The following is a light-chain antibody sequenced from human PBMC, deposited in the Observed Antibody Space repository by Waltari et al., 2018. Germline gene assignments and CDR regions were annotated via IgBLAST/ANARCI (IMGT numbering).Light chain of an antibody. Sequence: SVLTQPPSVSGTPGQKVTISCSGIHSNNRGNSVTWYQQHPGTAPNPLIYNDNQGPSGGPDRFSASKSGTSASLAITGLQSEDDAYYYCAVWDDSLGGVFGGGTKLTVL. V-gene: IGLV1-44*01. CDR3: AVWDDSLGGV. CDR2: NDN. J-gene: IGLJ3*02. CDR1: HSNNRGNS.